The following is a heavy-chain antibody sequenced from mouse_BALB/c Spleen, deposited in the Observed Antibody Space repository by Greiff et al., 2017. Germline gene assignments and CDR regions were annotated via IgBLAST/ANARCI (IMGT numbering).Heavy chain of an antibody. V-gene: IGHV5-6-5*01. Sequence: DVKLVESGGGLVKPGGSLKLSCAASGFTFSSYAMSWVRQTPEKRLEWVASISSGGSTYYPDSVKGRFTISRDNARNILYLQMSSLRSEDTAMYYCARGGYDYRDYAMDYWGQGTSVTVSS. D-gene: IGHD2-4*01. CDR2: ISSGGST. J-gene: IGHJ4*01. CDR1: GFTFSSYA. CDR3: ARGGYDYRDYAMDY.